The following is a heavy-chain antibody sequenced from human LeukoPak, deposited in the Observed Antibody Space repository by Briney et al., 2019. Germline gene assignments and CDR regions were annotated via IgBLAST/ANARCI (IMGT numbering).Heavy chain of an antibody. CDR3: ARHVRGKQQLDY. CDR2: IYYSGTT. V-gene: IGHV4-39*07. Sequence: SETLSLTCFVSGGSISSGPYYWSWIRQPPGKGLEWIANIYYSGTTYYNPSLESRVTISVDTSKNQFSLRLSSVTAADTAVYYCARHVRGKQQLDYWGQGTLVTVSS. D-gene: IGHD6-13*01. CDR1: GGSISSGPYY. J-gene: IGHJ4*02.